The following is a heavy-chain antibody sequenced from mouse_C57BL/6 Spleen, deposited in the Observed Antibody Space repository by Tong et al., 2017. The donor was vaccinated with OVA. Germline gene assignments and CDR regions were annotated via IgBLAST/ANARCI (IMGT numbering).Heavy chain of an antibody. Sequence: EVQLQESGGGLVKPGGSLKLSCAASGFTFSSYAMSWVRQTPEKRLEWVATISDGGSYTYYPDNVKGRFTISRDNAKNNLYLQMSHLKSEDTAMYYCAREGYWGQGTSVTVSS. J-gene: IGHJ4*01. CDR2: ISDGGSYT. V-gene: IGHV5-4*01. CDR1: GFTFSSYA. CDR3: AREGY.